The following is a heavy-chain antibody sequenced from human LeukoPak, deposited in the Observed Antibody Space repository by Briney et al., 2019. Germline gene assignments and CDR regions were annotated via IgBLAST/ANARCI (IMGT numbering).Heavy chain of an antibody. V-gene: IGHV3-33*01. Sequence: GTSLRLSCAASGFTFRNYGMHWVRQAPGKGLEWVASIRTDGGEKYHADSVQGRFSISRDNSKNTLYLQMDSLRAEDTALYSCARIGYSTSWANFDYWGQGTLVTVSS. D-gene: IGHD6-13*01. CDR2: IRTDGGEK. J-gene: IGHJ4*02. CDR1: GFTFRNYG. CDR3: ARIGYSTSWANFDY.